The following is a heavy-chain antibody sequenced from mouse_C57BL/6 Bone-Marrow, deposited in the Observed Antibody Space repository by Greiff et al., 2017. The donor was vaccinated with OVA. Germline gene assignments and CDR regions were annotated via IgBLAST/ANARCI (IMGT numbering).Heavy chain of an antibody. J-gene: IGHJ1*03. CDR1: GHSITSDY. D-gene: IGHD1-1*01. V-gene: IGHV3-8*01. CDR3: ARSYYYGSSYGYFDV. CDR2: ISYSGST. Sequence: EVKLVESGPGLAKPSQTLSLTCSVTGHSITSDYWNWIRKFPGNKLEYMGYISYSGSTYYNPSLKSRISITRDTSKNQYYLQLNSVTTEDTATYYCARSYYYGSSYGYFDVWGTGTTVTVSS.